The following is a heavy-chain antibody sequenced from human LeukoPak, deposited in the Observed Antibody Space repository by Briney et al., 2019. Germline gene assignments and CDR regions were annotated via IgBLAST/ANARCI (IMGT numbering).Heavy chain of an antibody. Sequence: SETLSLTCTVSGGSISSYYWSWIRQPPGKGLGWIGYIYYSGSTNYNPSLKSRVAISVDTSKNQFSLKLSSVTAADTAVYYCARVVLPEYYDYVWGSYRYNWFDPWGQGTLVTVSS. CDR2: IYYSGST. J-gene: IGHJ5*02. D-gene: IGHD3-16*02. CDR3: ARVVLPEYYDYVWGSYRYNWFDP. CDR1: GGSISSYY. V-gene: IGHV4-59*01.